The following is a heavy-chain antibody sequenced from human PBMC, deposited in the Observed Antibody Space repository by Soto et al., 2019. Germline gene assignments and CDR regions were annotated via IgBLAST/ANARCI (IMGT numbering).Heavy chain of an antibody. CDR3: ARRPRYSNYVDY. CDR1: GYSLSTSGVG. D-gene: IGHD4-4*01. J-gene: IGHJ4*02. V-gene: IGHV2-5*01. CDR2: IYWNDDK. Sequence: SGPTLVNPTQTLTLTCTFSGYSLSTSGVGVGWIRQPPGKALEWLALIYWNDDKRYSPSLKSRLTIAKDTSKNQVVLNMTNMDPVDTATYFCARRPRYSNYVDYWGQGTLVTVSS.